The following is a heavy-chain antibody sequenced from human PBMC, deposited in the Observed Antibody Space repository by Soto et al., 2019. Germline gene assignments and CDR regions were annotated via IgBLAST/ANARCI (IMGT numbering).Heavy chain of an antibody. J-gene: IGHJ3*02. D-gene: IGHD6-13*01. CDR3: AHRRVGYSTTWDSAAFDI. CDR1: GFSLTTSGVG. V-gene: IGHV2-5*02. CDR2: IYRDDDK. Sequence: QITLKESGPTLVKPTQTLTLTCSFSGFSLTTSGVGVGWIRQPPGKALEWLALIYRDDDKRYSPSLKSRLTITKYXXKXQXGLRMTHMDPVDTATYYCAHRRVGYSTTWDSAAFDIWGQGTMVTVSS.